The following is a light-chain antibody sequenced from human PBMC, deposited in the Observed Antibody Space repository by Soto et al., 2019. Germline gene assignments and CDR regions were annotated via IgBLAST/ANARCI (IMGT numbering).Light chain of an antibody. V-gene: IGKV3-15*01. CDR2: GAS. CDR3: QQYNNWWT. J-gene: IGKJ1*01. CDR1: QSVSSN. Sequence: EIVMTQSPATLSVSPGERATLSCRASQSVSSNLAWYQQKPGQAPRLLIDGASTRATGIPVRFSGSGSGTEFTLTISSLQSEDFAVYYCQQYNNWWTFGQGTKVEIK.